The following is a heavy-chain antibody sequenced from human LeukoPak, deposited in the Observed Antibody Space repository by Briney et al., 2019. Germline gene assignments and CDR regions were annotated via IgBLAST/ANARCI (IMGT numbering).Heavy chain of an antibody. Sequence: SVKVSCKASGGTFSSYAISWVRQAPGQGLEWMGGIIPIFGTANYAQKFQGRVTITADESTSTAYMELGSLRSEDTAVYYCARDYIAEGANYFDYWGQGTLVTVSS. D-gene: IGHD6-13*01. J-gene: IGHJ4*02. CDR2: IIPIFGTA. CDR3: ARDYIAEGANYFDY. V-gene: IGHV1-69*13. CDR1: GGTFSSYA.